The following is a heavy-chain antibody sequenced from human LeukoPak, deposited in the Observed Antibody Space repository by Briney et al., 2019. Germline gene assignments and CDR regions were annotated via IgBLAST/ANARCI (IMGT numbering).Heavy chain of an antibody. J-gene: IGHJ4*02. CDR3: AKGGSSSSRFDF. V-gene: IGHV3-9*01. CDR2: ISWDSGSI. D-gene: IGHD6-6*01. Sequence: PGRSLRLSCAASGFTFDDSAMHWVRQAPGKGLEWVSGISWDSGSIVYADSVKGRFTISRDNSKNTLYLQMNGLRAEDTAVYYCAKGGSSSSRFDFWGRGTLVTVSS. CDR1: GFTFDDSA.